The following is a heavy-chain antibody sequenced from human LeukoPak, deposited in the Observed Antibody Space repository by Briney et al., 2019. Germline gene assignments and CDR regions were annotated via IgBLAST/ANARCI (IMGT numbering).Heavy chain of an antibody. D-gene: IGHD6-13*01. V-gene: IGHV3-48*03. CDR2: ISSSGSTI. Sequence: GGSLRLSCAASGFTFSSYEMNWVRQAPGKGLEWVSYISSSGSTIYYADSVKSRFTISRDNAKNSLYLQMNSLRAEDTAVYYCARDGGGQQLIVFDYWGQGTLVTVSS. CDR1: GFTFSSYE. J-gene: IGHJ4*02. CDR3: ARDGGGQQLIVFDY.